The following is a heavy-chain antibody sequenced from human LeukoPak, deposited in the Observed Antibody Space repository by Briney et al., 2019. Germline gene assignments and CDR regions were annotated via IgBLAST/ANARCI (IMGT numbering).Heavy chain of an antibody. CDR1: GFTFSNYA. CDR3: AKDLRPIVGATTFAY. J-gene: IGHJ4*02. V-gene: IGHV3-23*01. D-gene: IGHD1-26*01. Sequence: GGSLRLSCAASGFTFSNYAMSWVRQAPGKGLEWVSGKSGSGGSTYYADSVKGRFTISRDNSKNTLYLQMNSLRAEDTAVYYCAKDLRPIVGATTFAYWGQGTLVTVSS. CDR2: KSGSGGST.